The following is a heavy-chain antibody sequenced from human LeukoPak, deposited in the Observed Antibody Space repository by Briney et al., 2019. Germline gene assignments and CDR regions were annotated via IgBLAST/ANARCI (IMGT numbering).Heavy chain of an antibody. V-gene: IGHV3-20*04. CDR3: KGYCSSSSCYSDMDV. CDR2: INWNCDRK. J-gene: IGHJ6*02. D-gene: IGHD2-2*02. CDR1: GFTFDDYE. Sequence: RPGGSLRLSCAASGFTFDDYEMSWVRQAPGKGLEWVAGINWNCDRKGYADSVKGRFTISRDNAKNSLYLQMNSLRAEDTALYYCKGYCSSSSCYSDMDVWGQGTTVTVSS.